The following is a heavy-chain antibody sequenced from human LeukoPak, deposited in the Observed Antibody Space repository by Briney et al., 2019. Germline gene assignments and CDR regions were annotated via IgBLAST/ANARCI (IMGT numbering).Heavy chain of an antibody. V-gene: IGHV3-23*01. CDR2: IGGSGGST. CDR3: AGGSTGYNYAYGY. D-gene: IGHD5-18*01. CDR1: GFTFSSYA. J-gene: IGHJ4*02. Sequence: PGGSLRLSCAASGFTFSSYAMSWVRQAPGKGLEWVSAIGGSGGSTYYADSVKGRFAISRDKSKNTLYLQMHSLRAEDTAVYYCAGGSTGYNYAYGYWGQGTLVTVSS.